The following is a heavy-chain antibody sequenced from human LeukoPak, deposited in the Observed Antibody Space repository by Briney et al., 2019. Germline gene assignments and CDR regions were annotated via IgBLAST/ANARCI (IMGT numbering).Heavy chain of an antibody. CDR3: AREYYYDSSGYRSRAFDI. V-gene: IGHV4-59*01. CDR2: IYYSGST. D-gene: IGHD3-22*01. CDR1: GGSISSYY. J-gene: IGHJ3*02. Sequence: SETLSLTCTVSGGSISSYYWSWIRQPPGKGLEWIGDIYYSGSTNYNPSLKSRVTISVDTSKNQFSLKLSSVTAADTAVYYCAREYYYDSSGYRSRAFDIWGQGTMVTVSS.